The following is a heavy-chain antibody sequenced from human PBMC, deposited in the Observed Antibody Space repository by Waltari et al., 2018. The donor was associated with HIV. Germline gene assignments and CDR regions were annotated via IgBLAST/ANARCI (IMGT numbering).Heavy chain of an antibody. CDR3: ARDKAVGIITSVFNM. CDR2: INPSGGST. V-gene: IGHV1-46*01. Sequence: QVQLVQSGAEVKKPGVSAKVSCKASGSTSTTYYIHRVRQSPGQGLEWMARINPSGGSTSHAQKFQGRVTMTRDTSTSTVYMELSSLRSEDTAVYYCARDKAVGIITSVFNMWGQGTMVIVSS. CDR1: GSTSTTYY. J-gene: IGHJ3*02. D-gene: IGHD3-3*01.